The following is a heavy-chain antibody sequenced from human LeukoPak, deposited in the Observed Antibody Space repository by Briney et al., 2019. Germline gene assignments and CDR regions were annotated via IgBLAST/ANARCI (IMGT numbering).Heavy chain of an antibody. CDR1: GFTFSSYA. CDR2: SSGSGGST. D-gene: IGHD5-24*01. V-gene: IGHV3-23*01. Sequence: GGSLRLSCAASGFTFSSYAMSWVRQAPGKGLEWVSASSGSGGSTYYADSVEGRFTISGDNSKNTLYLQMNSLRAEDTAVYYCAKFPARVGYNSDFDYWGQGTLVTVSS. CDR3: AKFPARVGYNSDFDY. J-gene: IGHJ4*02.